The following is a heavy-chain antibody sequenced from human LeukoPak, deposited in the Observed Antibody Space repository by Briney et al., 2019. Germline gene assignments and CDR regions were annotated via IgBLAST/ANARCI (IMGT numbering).Heavy chain of an antibody. J-gene: IGHJ4*02. D-gene: IGHD6-19*01. CDR3: ARDGVEQWLVNLFDY. CDR2: ISSSSSYI. V-gene: IGHV3-21*01. CDR1: GFTFSSYS. Sequence: PGGSLRLSCAASGFTFSSYSMNWVRQAPGKRLEWVSSISSSSSYIYYADSVKGRFTISRDNAKNSLYLQMNSLRAEDTAVYYCARDGVEQWLVNLFDYWGQGTLVTVSS.